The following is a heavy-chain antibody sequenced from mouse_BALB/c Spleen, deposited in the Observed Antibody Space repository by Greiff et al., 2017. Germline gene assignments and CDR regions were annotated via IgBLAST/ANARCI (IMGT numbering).Heavy chain of an antibody. V-gene: IGHV6-6*02. Sequence: DVQLQESGGGLVQPGGSMKLSCVASGFTFSNYWMNWVRQSPEKGLEWVAEIRLKSNNYATHYAESVKGRFTISRDDSKSSVYLQMNNLRAEDTGIYYCTRLLGGYFDVWGAGTTVTVSS. J-gene: IGHJ1*01. CDR3: TRLLGGYFDV. CDR2: IRLKSNNYAT. CDR1: GFTFSNYW.